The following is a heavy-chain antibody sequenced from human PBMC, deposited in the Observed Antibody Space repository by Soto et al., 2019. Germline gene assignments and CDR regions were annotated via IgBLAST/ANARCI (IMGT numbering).Heavy chain of an antibody. CDR1: GYTVTSYI. V-gene: IGHV1-18*04. D-gene: IGHD6-6*01. J-gene: IGHJ6*02. Sequence: SVRVSFKRSGYTVTSYIIGWLRQANEKGLEWMGWISAYNGNTNYAQKLQGRVTMTTDTSTSTAYMELRSLRSDDTAVYYCARDSPSDSSSSGLHYYYSVTEVWVQRTTVPVFS. CDR3: ARDSPSDSSSSGLHYYYSVTEV. CDR2: ISAYNGNT.